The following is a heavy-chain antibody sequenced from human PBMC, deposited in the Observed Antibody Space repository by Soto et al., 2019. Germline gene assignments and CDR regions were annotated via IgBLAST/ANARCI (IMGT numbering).Heavy chain of an antibody. Sequence: SVNVSCKACGRAFSSYASSWVGQAPGQGREWMGGIIPIFGTANYAQKFQGRVTITADKSTSTAYMELSILRSEDKAVYYCARHIAAAIYYYYHYGMDVWGRGTRFTVSS. J-gene: IGHJ6*02. V-gene: IGHV1-69*06. CDR1: GRAFSSYA. D-gene: IGHD6-13*01. CDR3: ARHIAAAIYYYYHYGMDV. CDR2: IIPIFGTA.